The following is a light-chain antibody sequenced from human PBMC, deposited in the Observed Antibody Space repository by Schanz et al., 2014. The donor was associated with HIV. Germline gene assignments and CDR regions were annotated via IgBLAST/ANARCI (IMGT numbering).Light chain of an antibody. V-gene: IGKV3-11*01. Sequence: EIVLTQSPGTLSLSPGERGTLSCRASQSVKSNFIGWYQQKPGQAPRLLIYDASNRATGIPARFSGSGSGTDFTLTISSLEPEDFAVYYCQQRSNWPLTFGGGTKVEIK. J-gene: IGKJ4*01. CDR3: QQRSNWPLT. CDR1: QSVKSN. CDR2: DAS.